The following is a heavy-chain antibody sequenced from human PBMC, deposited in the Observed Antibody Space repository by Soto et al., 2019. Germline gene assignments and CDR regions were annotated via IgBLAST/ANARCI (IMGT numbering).Heavy chain of an antibody. CDR2: ISAYNGNT. D-gene: IGHD6-19*01. J-gene: IGHJ4*02. CDR3: ARDLAVGLVDY. CDR1: GYTFTSYG. Sequence: QVQLVQSGAEVKKPGASVKVSCKASGYTFTSYGISWVRQARGQGLEWMGWISAYNGNTNYAQKLQGRVTMTTDTSTSSGYMVLRSLRCDDTAVYYCARDLAVGLVDYWGQGTLVTVSS. V-gene: IGHV1-18*01.